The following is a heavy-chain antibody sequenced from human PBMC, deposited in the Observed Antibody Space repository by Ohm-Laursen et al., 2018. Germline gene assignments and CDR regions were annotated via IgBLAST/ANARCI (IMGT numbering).Heavy chain of an antibody. V-gene: IGHV4-4*07. D-gene: IGHD3-9*01. CDR2: MYATGSS. CDR1: GGSLRNYY. CDR3: AVSEVRYSFTYLADF. Sequence: SETLSLTCTVSGGSLRNYYWSWIRQPAGKGLEWIGRMYATGSSNYNPSLNSRVTMSVDTSRNQFSLKLTSVTAADTAVYYCAVSEVRYSFTYLADFWGQGTLVTVPS. J-gene: IGHJ4*02.